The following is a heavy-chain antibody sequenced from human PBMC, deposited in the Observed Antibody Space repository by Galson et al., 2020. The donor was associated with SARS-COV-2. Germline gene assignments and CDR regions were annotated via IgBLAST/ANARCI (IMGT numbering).Heavy chain of an antibody. V-gene: IGHV3-30*03. J-gene: IGHJ4*02. CDR1: GFAFSTYG. D-gene: IGHD2-21*01. CDR2: ISYDAINK. Sequence: GESLKISCGASGFAFSTYGMHWVRQAPGKGLEWVAVISYDAINKYYRDSVKGRFTISRDNSKNTLYLQMNSLRPEDTAVYYCATDDSVVRGGTNFDYWGQGTLVTVSS. CDR3: ATDDSVVRGGTNFDY.